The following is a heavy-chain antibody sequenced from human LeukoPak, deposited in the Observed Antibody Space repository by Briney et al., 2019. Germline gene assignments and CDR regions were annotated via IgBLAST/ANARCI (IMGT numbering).Heavy chain of an antibody. J-gene: IGHJ4*02. D-gene: IGHD1-26*01. Sequence: ASVKVSCKVSGYTLTELSMHWVRQAPGKGLEWMGGFDPEDGETIYAQKFQGRVTMTEDTSTDTAYMELSSLRSEDTAVYYCATIHSIVGATTSEYWGQGTLVTVSS. CDR2: FDPEDGET. CDR3: ATIHSIVGATTSEY. V-gene: IGHV1-24*01. CDR1: GYTLTELS.